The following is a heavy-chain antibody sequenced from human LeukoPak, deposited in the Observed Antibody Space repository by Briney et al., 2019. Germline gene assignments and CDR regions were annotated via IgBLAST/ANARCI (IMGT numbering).Heavy chain of an antibody. V-gene: IGHV4-4*07. J-gene: IGHJ4*02. D-gene: IGHD2-15*01. Sequence: PSETLSLTCTVSGGSISSYYWSWIRQPAGKGLEWIGRIYTSGSTNYNPSLKSRVTMSVDTSKNQFSLKLSSVTAADTAVYYCATNSIGYCSGGSCYQVSDYWGQGTLVTVSS. CDR3: ATNSIGYCSGGSCYQVSDY. CDR1: GGSISSYY. CDR2: IYTSGST.